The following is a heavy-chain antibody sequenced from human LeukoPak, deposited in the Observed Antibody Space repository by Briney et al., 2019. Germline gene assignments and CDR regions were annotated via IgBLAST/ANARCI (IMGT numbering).Heavy chain of an antibody. CDR1: GYSISSGYY. V-gene: IGHV4-38-2*02. CDR3: ARDLRRTMVRGVTPYYYYYYMDV. J-gene: IGHJ6*03. CDR2: MYHSGST. D-gene: IGHD3-10*01. Sequence: PSETLSLTCSVSGYSISSGYYWGWIRQPPGKGLEWIGSMYHSGSTYYNPSLKSRVTMSADTSKNQFSLKLSSVTAADTAVYYCARDLRRTMVRGVTPYYYYYYMDVWGKGTTVTISS.